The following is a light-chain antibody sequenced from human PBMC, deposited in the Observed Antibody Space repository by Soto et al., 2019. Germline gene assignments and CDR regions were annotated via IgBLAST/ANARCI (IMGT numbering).Light chain of an antibody. Sequence: DIVMTQSPDSLAVSLGERATINCKSSQSVLYSSNNKNYLAWYQQKPGQPPKLLIYWASTRKSGVPDRFSGSGSGTDFTLTISSLQAEDVAVYSCQQYYSTPYTFGQGTKLEIK. CDR2: WAS. J-gene: IGKJ2*01. V-gene: IGKV4-1*01. CDR1: QSVLYSSNNKNY. CDR3: QQYYSTPYT.